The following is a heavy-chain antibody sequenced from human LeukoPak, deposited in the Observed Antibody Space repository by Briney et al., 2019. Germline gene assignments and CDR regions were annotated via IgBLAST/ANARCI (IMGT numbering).Heavy chain of an antibody. CDR1: GFTVSGSW. Sequence: PGGSLRLSCAASGFTVSGSWMSWIRQAPGKGLEWVAHINQAGSDKYYVDSVKGRFTISRDNAENSLFLQMNSLRAEDTAVYYCLSWSGYGAYWGQGTLVTVSS. CDR2: INQAGSDK. D-gene: IGHD2-15*01. J-gene: IGHJ4*02. V-gene: IGHV3-7*01. CDR3: LSWSGYGAY.